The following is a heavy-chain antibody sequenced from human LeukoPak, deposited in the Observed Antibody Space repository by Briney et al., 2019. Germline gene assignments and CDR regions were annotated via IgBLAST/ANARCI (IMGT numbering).Heavy chain of an antibody. CDR3: ARLYDINLHYFDY. CDR1: GGSISSGAYY. J-gene: IGHJ4*02. Sequence: PSQTLSLTCTVSGGSISSGAYYWGWIRHHPGKGLEWIGYIYYSGSTYYNPSLKSRVTISVDTSKNQFSLKVSSVTAADTAVYFCARLYDINLHYFDYWGQGTLVTVSS. CDR2: IYYSGST. V-gene: IGHV4-31*03. D-gene: IGHD3-9*01.